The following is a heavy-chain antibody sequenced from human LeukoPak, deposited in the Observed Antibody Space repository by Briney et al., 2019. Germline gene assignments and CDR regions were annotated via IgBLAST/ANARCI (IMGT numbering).Heavy chain of an antibody. D-gene: IGHD3-9*01. CDR3: ATPSFSYYDILTGYMDY. CDR2: INPNSGGT. CDR1: GYTFTCYY. Sequence: ASVKVSCKASGYTFTCYYMHWVRQAPGQGVEWMGWINPNSGGTNYAQKFQGRVTMTRHTSISTAYMELSRLRSDDTAVYSCATPSFSYYDILTGYMDYWGQGTLVTVSS. V-gene: IGHV1-2*02. J-gene: IGHJ4*02.